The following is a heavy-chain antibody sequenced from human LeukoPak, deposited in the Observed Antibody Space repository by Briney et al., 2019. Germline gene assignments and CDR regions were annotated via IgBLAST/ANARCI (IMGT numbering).Heavy chain of an antibody. J-gene: IGHJ4*02. CDR1: GGSISSYY. Sequence: SETLSLTCTVSGGSISSYYWSWIRQPPGKGLEWIGYIYYSGSTNYNPSLKSRVTILVDTSKNQFSLQLRSVTAADTAVYYCARVGYGDYFDYWGQGTLVTVSS. CDR2: IYYSGST. D-gene: IGHD4-17*01. V-gene: IGHV4-59*01. CDR3: ARVGYGDYFDY.